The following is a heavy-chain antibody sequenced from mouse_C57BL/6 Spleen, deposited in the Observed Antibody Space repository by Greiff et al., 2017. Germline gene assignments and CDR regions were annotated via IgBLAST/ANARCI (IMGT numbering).Heavy chain of an antibody. CDR3: ARRLFGY. CDR1: GYAFSSSW. Sequence: QVQLQQSGPELVKPGASVKISCKASGYAFSSSWMNWVKQRPGKGLEWIGRIYPGDGDTNYNGKFKGKATLTADKSSSTAYMQLSSLTSEDSAVYFCARRLFGYWGQGTTLTVSS. CDR2: IYPGDGDT. V-gene: IGHV1-82*01. J-gene: IGHJ2*01.